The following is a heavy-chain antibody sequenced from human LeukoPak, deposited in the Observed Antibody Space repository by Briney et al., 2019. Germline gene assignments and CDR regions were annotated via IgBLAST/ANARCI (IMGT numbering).Heavy chain of an antibody. J-gene: IGHJ3*02. D-gene: IGHD3-22*01. CDR2: IIRSISTI. CDR3: ARGSSGYYAPGWDI. V-gene: IGHV3-48*01. Sequence: GGSLRLSCPASGFTFSSYIMKWVRQPPGSVREWVSYIIRSISTIFYANSVKGRLTISRDNAKNSLYLQMNSLRAEDTAVYYCARGSSGYYAPGWDIWGQGTMVTVSS. CDR1: GFTFSSYI.